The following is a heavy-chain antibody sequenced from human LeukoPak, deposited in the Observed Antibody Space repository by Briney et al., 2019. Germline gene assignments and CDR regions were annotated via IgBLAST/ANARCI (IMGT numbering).Heavy chain of an antibody. Sequence: ASVTVSSKASGYTFTANYMHWVRQAPGQGLEWMGWINPNSGGTNYAQKFQGRVTMTRDTSISTAYMELSRLRSDDTAVYYCARVAYSSGWYRDNWFDPWGQGTLVTVSS. CDR2: INPNSGGT. CDR3: ARVAYSSGWYRDNWFDP. CDR1: GYTFTANY. D-gene: IGHD6-19*01. V-gene: IGHV1-2*02. J-gene: IGHJ5*02.